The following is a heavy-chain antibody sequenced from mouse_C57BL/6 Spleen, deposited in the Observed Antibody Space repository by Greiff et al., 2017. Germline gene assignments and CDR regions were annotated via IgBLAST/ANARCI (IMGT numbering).Heavy chain of an antibody. D-gene: IGHD1-1*01. CDR1: GYTFTSYW. Sequence: QVQLQQPGAELVRPGSSVKLSCKASGYTFTSYWMHWVKQRPIQGLEWIGNIDPSDSETHYNQKFKDKATLTVDKSSSTAYMQLSSLTSEDSAVYYGARAQYYGSSYTGYAMDYWGQGTSVTVSS. CDR3: ARAQYYGSSYTGYAMDY. CDR2: IDPSDSET. J-gene: IGHJ4*01. V-gene: IGHV1-52*01.